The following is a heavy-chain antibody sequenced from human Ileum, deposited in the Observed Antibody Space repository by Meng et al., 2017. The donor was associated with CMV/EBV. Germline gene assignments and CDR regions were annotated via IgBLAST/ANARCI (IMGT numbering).Heavy chain of an antibody. V-gene: IGHV1-69*13. CDR1: GGTCSNYP. CDR3: ATGGDTVFDY. J-gene: IGHJ4*02. Sequence: QVHLVQSGAEVKKPGSSMRVSCEASGGTCSNYPSPWVRQVTGQGLEWMGLVIPVVSSIKSAHKLQGRVTITADESTSTAYLDLSSLTSDDTAVYYCATGGDTVFDYWGQGTLVTVAS. D-gene: IGHD4-11*01. CDR2: VIPVVSSI.